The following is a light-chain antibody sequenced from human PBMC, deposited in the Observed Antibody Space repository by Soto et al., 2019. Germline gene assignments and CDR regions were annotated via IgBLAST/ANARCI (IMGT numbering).Light chain of an antibody. V-gene: IGKV1-5*01. CDR1: QTIFNW. Sequence: DIQMTQSPSTLSASVGDRVTITCRASQTIFNWLAWYQRKPGRAPNLLIYDASSLQSGVPSTFSGSGSGTEFTLTISSLQPGDFAPYFCQQYNGYPWTFGQGTKVEIK. J-gene: IGKJ1*01. CDR3: QQYNGYPWT. CDR2: DAS.